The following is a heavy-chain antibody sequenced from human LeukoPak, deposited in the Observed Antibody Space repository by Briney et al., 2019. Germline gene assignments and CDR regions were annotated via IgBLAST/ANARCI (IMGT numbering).Heavy chain of an antibody. CDR3: AKDKSHGSGSYQFDF. J-gene: IGHJ4*02. CDR1: GFTFSSYA. CDR2: ITGSGGST. Sequence: SGGSLRLSCAASGFTFSSYAMSWVRQAPGKGLEWVSGITGSGGSTHYSDSVDGRFTISRDNSNNMLYLQMSSLRADDTAVYYCAKDKSHGSGSYQFDFWGQGTLVTVSS. D-gene: IGHD3-10*01. V-gene: IGHV3-23*01.